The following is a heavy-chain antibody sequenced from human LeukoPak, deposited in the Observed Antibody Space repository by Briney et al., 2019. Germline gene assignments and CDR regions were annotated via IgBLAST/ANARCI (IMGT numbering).Heavy chain of an antibody. J-gene: IGHJ4*02. D-gene: IGHD6-13*01. Sequence: SETLSLTCTVSGGSVSSGSYFWSWIRQPPGKGLEWIGFIYYNGNTNSSPSLKSRDTISVDTSKSQFSLKLTSVTAADTAVYYCARGYRSSWYQVDYWGQGTLVTVSS. CDR3: ARGYRSSWYQVDY. V-gene: IGHV4-61*01. CDR2: IYYNGNT. CDR1: GGSVSSGSYF.